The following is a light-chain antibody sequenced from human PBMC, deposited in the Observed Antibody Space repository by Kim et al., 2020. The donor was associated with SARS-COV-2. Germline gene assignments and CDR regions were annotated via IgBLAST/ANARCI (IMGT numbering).Light chain of an antibody. CDR3: SSYTSSSTWV. Sequence: QSALTQPASVSGSPGQSITISCTGTSSDVGGYNYVSWYQQHPGKAPKLMVYDVSQRPSGVSNRFSGSKSGNTASLTISGLQAEDEADYYCSSYTSSSTWVFGGGTQLT. CDR1: SSDVGGYNY. CDR2: DVS. V-gene: IGLV2-14*01. J-gene: IGLJ3*02.